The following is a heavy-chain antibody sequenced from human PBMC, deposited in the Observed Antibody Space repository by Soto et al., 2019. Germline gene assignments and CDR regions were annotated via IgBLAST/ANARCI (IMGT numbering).Heavy chain of an antibody. D-gene: IGHD6-13*01. V-gene: IGHV3-33*01. Sequence: GGSLRLSCAASGFTFSSYGMHWVRQAPGKGLEWVAVIWYDGSNKYYADSVKGRFTISRDNSKNTLYLQMNSLRAEDTAVYYCARRSRGIAAAGTSGGRSGSYYSAYYFGYWGQGTLVTVSS. CDR1: GFTFSSYG. CDR2: IWYDGSNK. J-gene: IGHJ4*02. CDR3: ARRSRGIAAAGTSGGRSGSYYSAYYFGY.